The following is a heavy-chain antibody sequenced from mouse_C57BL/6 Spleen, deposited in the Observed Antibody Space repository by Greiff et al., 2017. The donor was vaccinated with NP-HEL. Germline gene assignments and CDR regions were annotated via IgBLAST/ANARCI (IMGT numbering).Heavy chain of an antibody. D-gene: IGHD1-1*01. CDR3: TREDVSSPFAY. CDR2: ISSGGDYI. Sequence: EVHLVESGEGLVKPGGSLKLSCAASGFTFSSYAMSWVRQTPEKRLEWVAYISSGGDYIYYADTVKGRFTISRDNARNTLYLQMSSLKSEDTSMYYCTREDVSSPFAYWGQGTLVTVSA. V-gene: IGHV5-9-1*02. CDR1: GFTFSSYA. J-gene: IGHJ3*01.